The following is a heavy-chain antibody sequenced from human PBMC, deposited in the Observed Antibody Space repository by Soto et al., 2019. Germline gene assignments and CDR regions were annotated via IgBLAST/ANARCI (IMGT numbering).Heavy chain of an antibody. J-gene: IGHJ6*03. D-gene: IGHD2-2*01. V-gene: IGHV3-9*01. CDR2: ISWNGGSI. CDR3: AKDGLPTAFYPGFYYMDV. Sequence: GGSLRLSCAASGLPFDDYAMHWVRQVPGKGLEWVSGISWNGGSIGYADSVQGRFTISRDNAKTSLYLQMNSLRPEDTALYYCAKDGLPTAFYPGFYYMDVWGKGTTVTVSS. CDR1: GLPFDDYA.